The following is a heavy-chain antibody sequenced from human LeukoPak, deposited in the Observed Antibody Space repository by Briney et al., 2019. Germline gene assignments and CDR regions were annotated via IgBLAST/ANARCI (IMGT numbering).Heavy chain of an antibody. J-gene: IGHJ4*02. D-gene: IGHD6-6*01. CDR1: GGSFSAYY. Sequence: SETLSLTCAVYGGSFSAYYWSWIRQPPGKGLEWIGEINHSGSTNYNPSLKSRVTISVDTSKNQFSLKLSSVTAADTAVYYCARVNSSSDYWGQGTLVTVSS. V-gene: IGHV4-34*01. CDR3: ARVNSSSDY. CDR2: INHSGST.